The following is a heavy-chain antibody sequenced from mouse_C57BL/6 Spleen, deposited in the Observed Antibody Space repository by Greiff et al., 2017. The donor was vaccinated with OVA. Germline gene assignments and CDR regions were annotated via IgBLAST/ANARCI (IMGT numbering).Heavy chain of an antibody. D-gene: IGHD1-1*01. CDR1: GFTFSDYG. CDR2: ISNLAYSI. J-gene: IGHJ1*03. Sequence: EVMLVESGGGLVQPGGSLKLSCAASGFTFSDYGMAWVRQAPRKGPEWVAFISNLAYSIYYADTVTGRFTISRENAKNTLYMEMSSLRSEDTAMYYCARLRVTTIVATPRYFDVWGTGTTVTVSS. V-gene: IGHV5-15*01. CDR3: ARLRVTTIVATPRYFDV.